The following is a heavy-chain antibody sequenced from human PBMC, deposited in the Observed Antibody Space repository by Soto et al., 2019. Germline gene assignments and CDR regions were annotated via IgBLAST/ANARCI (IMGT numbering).Heavy chain of an antibody. D-gene: IGHD3-10*01. CDR3: ARDRGPMVRGDNWFDP. CDR1: GGSISSYC. J-gene: IGHJ5*02. Sequence: WETLSLTCTVSGGSISSYCWSWIRQPPGKGLEWIGYIYYSGRTNYNPSLKSRVTISVDTSKNQFSLKLSAVTAADTAVYYCARDRGPMVRGDNWFDPWGQGTLVTVS. CDR2: IYYSGRT. V-gene: IGHV4-59*01.